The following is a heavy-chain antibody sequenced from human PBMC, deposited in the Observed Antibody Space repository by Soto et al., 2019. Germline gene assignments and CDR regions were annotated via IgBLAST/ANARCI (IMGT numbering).Heavy chain of an antibody. D-gene: IGHD6-19*01. J-gene: IGHJ4*02. CDR2: IYHSGST. CDR3: ARDLRIAVVEVFDY. CDR1: GVSISSSTW. V-gene: IGHV4-4*02. Sequence: PSETLSLTCAVSGVSISSSTWWSWVRQPPGKGLEWIGEIYHSGSTNYNPSLKSRVTISVDKSKNQVSLQLSSVTAADTAVYFCARDLRIAVVEVFDYWGQGTLVTVSS.